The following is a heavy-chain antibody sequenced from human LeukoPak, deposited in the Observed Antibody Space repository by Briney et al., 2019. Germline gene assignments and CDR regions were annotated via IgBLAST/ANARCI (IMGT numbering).Heavy chain of an antibody. D-gene: IGHD6-19*01. CDR3: AKDFTSGWPYYFDY. J-gene: IGHJ4*02. Sequence: GGSLRLSCVASGFTFSNYGMHWVRQAPGKGLEWVAFIQYDGSKTYYADSVKGRFTISRDNSKNTLYLQMNSLRAEDTAVYYCAKDFTSGWPYYFDYWGQGTLVTVSS. CDR2: IQYDGSKT. V-gene: IGHV3-30*02. CDR1: GFTFSNYG.